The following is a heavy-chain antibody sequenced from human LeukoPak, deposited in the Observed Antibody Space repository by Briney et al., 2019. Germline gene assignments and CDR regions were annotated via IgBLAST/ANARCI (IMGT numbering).Heavy chain of an antibody. D-gene: IGHD1-1*01. CDR2: IGIDSGNT. Sequence: PGGSLRLSCAASGFTFSDYYMSWIRQAPGKGLEWISYIGIDSGNTKYADSVRGRFTISADKAKNSLYLQMNSLRFEDTAVYYCARDHNYAFDNWGQGALVSVAS. CDR3: ARDHNYAFDN. CDR1: GFTFSDYY. J-gene: IGHJ4*02. V-gene: IGHV3-11*06.